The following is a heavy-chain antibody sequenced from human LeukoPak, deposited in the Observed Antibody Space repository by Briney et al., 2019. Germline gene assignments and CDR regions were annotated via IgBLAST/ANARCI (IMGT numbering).Heavy chain of an antibody. CDR3: ARDRELFTPDAFDI. D-gene: IGHD2-15*01. CDR2: ISAYNGNT. Sequence: ASVKVSCKASGYTFTSYGISWVRQAPGQGLEWMGWISAYNGNTNYAQKFQDRVTMTRDTSISTAYMELSRLRSDDTAIYYCARDRELFTPDAFDIWGQGTMVTVSS. J-gene: IGHJ3*02. V-gene: IGHV1-18*01. CDR1: GYTFTSYG.